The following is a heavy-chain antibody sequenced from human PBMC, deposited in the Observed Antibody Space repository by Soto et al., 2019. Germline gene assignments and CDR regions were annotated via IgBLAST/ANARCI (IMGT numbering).Heavy chain of an antibody. CDR2: IYFDGNT. Sequence: SETLSLTCTVSGGSISSGDYYWSWIRQPPGKGLEWIGYIYFDGNTYYNPSLKSRVTISMDTSKNQVSLRLSSVTAADTAVYYCVRSSIAPRLFMYPFDYWGQRTLVTVSS. J-gene: IGHJ4*02. V-gene: IGHV4-30-4*01. D-gene: IGHD6-6*01. CDR3: VRSSIAPRLFMYPFDY. CDR1: GGSISSGDYY.